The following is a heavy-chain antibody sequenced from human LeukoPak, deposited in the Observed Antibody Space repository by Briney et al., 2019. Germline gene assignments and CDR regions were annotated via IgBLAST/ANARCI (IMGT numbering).Heavy chain of an antibody. CDR3: ARVRDGYNDAYDI. V-gene: IGHV1-46*01. D-gene: IGHD5-24*01. CDR1: GYTFTSYG. Sequence: ASVKVSCKGSGYTFTSYGISWVRQAPGQGLEWMGIINPSGGSTNYAQNFQARVTMTRDTSTSTVYMELSSLRSEDTAVYYCARVRDGYNDAYDIWGQGTMVTVPS. J-gene: IGHJ3*02. CDR2: INPSGGST.